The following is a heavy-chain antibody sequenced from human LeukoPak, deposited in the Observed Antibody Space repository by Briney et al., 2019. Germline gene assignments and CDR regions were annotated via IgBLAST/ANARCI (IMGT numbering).Heavy chain of an antibody. J-gene: IGHJ5*02. CDR2: IYHSGST. D-gene: IGHD6-19*01. CDR3: AREKWLVRSNTNWFDP. V-gene: IGHV4-4*02. Sequence: SETLSLTCAVSGGSISSSNWWNWVRQPPGKGLEWIGQIYHSGSTNYNPSLKSRVTISVDTSKNQFSLKLSSVTAADTAVYYCAREKWLVRSNTNWFDPWGQGTLVTVSS. CDR1: GGSISSSNW.